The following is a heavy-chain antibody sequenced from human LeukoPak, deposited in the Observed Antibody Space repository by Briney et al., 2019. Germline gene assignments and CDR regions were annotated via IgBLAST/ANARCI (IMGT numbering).Heavy chain of an antibody. CDR2: INSDGSST. D-gene: IGHD5-12*01. CDR1: GFTFSSYW. J-gene: IGHJ3*02. V-gene: IGHV3-74*01. Sequence: TGGSLRLSCAASGFTFSSYWMHWVRQAPGKGLLWVSRINSDGSSTSYADSVKGRFTISRDNAKNTLYLQMNSLRAEDTAVYYCAVIVATMGTDDAFDIWGQGTMVTVSS. CDR3: AVIVATMGTDDAFDI.